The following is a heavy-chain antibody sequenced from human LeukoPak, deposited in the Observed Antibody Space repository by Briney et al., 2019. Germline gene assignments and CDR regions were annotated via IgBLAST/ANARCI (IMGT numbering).Heavy chain of an antibody. CDR3: AREQHRRHFDY. Sequence: GGSLRLSCAASGFTFSSYGMHWVRQAPGKGLEWVAVIWYDGSNKYYADSVKGRFTISRDNSMNTLYLQMNSLRAEDTAVYYCAREQHRRHFDYWGQGTLVTVSS. CDR2: IWYDGSNK. J-gene: IGHJ4*02. CDR1: GFTFSSYG. V-gene: IGHV3-33*01. D-gene: IGHD1-1*01.